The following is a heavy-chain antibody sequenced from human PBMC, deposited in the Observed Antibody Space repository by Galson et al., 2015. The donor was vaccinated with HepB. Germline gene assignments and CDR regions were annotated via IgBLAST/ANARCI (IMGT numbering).Heavy chain of an antibody. J-gene: IGHJ4*02. CDR2: ISSGSSQI. Sequence: SLRLSCAASGFSFSIYSMNWVRQAPGKGLEWVSSISSGSSQIYYADSVKGRFTISRDNAENSLYLQMNSLRAEDTAVYYCASHWESPEYWGRGTLVTVSS. V-gene: IGHV3-21*01. CDR3: ASHWESPEY. CDR1: GFSFSIYS. D-gene: IGHD7-27*01.